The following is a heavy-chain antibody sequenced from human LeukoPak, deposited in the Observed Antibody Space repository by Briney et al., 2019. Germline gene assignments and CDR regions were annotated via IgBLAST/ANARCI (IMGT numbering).Heavy chain of an antibody. CDR2: IYPGDSDT. V-gene: IGHV5-51*01. Sequence: LGESLKISCKGSGYSFTSYWIGWVRQMPGKGLEWMGIIYPGDSDTRYSPSFQGQVTISADKSISTAYLQWSSLKASDTAMYYCASPYDFWTFGDAFDIWGQGTMVTVSS. J-gene: IGHJ3*02. CDR3: ASPYDFWTFGDAFDI. D-gene: IGHD3-3*01. CDR1: GYSFTSYW.